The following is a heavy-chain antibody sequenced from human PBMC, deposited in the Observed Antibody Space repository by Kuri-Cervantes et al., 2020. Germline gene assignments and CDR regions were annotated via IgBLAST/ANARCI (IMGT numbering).Heavy chain of an antibody. Sequence: GESLKISCAASGFTFDDYGMSWVRQAPGKGLEWVSGINWNGGSTGYADSVKGRFTISRDNSKNTLYLQMNSLRAEDTAVYYCARDSGSYSTYGMDVWGQGTTVTVSS. V-gene: IGHV3-20*04. D-gene: IGHD1-26*01. CDR2: INWNGGST. J-gene: IGHJ6*02. CDR1: GFTFDDYG. CDR3: ARDSGSYSTYGMDV.